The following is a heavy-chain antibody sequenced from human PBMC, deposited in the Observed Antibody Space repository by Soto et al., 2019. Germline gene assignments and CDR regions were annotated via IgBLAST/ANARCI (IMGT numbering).Heavy chain of an antibody. Sequence: KFQGRVTITRDTSASTAYMELSSLRSEDTAVYYCASGQLGDGAFDIWGQGTMVTVSS. D-gene: IGHD5-18*01. J-gene: IGHJ3*02. V-gene: IGHV1-3*01. CDR3: ASGQLGDGAFDI.